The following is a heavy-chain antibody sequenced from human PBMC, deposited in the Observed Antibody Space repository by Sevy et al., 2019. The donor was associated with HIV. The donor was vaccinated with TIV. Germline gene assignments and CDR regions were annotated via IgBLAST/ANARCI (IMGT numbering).Heavy chain of an antibody. CDR1: GYTFIDYY. CDR3: AREDYYDASGGWVDP. D-gene: IGHD3-22*01. J-gene: IGHJ5*02. Sequence: ASVKVSCKASGYTFIDYYIHWVRQAPGQALEWMGRINPNSGATNYAQKFQDRVTMTRDTSISPSYMELGRLGSDETAVYYCAREDYYDASGGWVDPWGQGTLVTVSS. CDR2: INPNSGAT. V-gene: IGHV1-2*06.